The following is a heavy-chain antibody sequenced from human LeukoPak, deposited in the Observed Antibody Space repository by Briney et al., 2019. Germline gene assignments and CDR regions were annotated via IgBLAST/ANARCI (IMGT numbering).Heavy chain of an antibody. Sequence: PGGSLRLFCSASVFTFSNYAMMWVRRAPGKGLEWVSPFYGSGGSTYYAYSVKCRFNISRDNSNNQLYFQLNIFVLDDAAVYYYAKEVETGASYDYGDYIDLSDWGNDIMVTVSS. CDR3: AKEVETGASYDYGDYIDLSD. CDR1: VFTFSNYA. CDR2: FYGSGGST. D-gene: IGHD4-17*01. J-gene: IGHJ1*01. V-gene: IGHV3-23*01.